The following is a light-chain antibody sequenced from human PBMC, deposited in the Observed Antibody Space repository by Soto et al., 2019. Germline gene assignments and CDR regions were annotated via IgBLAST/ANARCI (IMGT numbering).Light chain of an antibody. Sequence: DIQMTQSPSSVSASVGDRVTITCRAIQGISRWLAWYQQKPGKAPKLLIYAASSLQSGVRSRFSGSGSGTDFTLTIRSLQPKDFAYYYCQQSNSFPIPFSQGTRREIK. CDR1: QGISRW. CDR2: AAS. J-gene: IGKJ5*01. CDR3: QQSNSFPIP. V-gene: IGKV1-12*01.